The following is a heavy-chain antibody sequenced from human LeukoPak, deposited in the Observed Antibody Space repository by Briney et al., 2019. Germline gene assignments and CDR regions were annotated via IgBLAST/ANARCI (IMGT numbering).Heavy chain of an antibody. D-gene: IGHD3-10*01. Sequence: GGSLRLSCAASGFTFSSYSMNWVRQAPGKGLEWVASISSSSSYIYYADSVKGRFTISRDNAKNSLYLQMNSLRAEDTALYYCARGHGSGSYFQTPFDYWGQGTLVTVSS. V-gene: IGHV3-21*01. CDR2: ISSSSSYI. CDR1: GFTFSSYS. CDR3: ARGHGSGSYFQTPFDY. J-gene: IGHJ4*02.